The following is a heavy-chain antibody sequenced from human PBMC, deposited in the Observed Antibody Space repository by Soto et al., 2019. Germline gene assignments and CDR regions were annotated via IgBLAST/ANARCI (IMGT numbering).Heavy chain of an antibody. D-gene: IGHD6-13*01. V-gene: IGHV4-59*08. CDR3: AGEGYSSSWYRYYGMDV. CDR2: IYYSGST. CDR1: GGSISSYY. Sequence: QVQLQESGPGLVKPSETLSLTCTVSGGSISSYYWSWIRQPPGKGLEWIGYIYYSGSTNYNPSLKSRVTLSVDTSKNQFSLKLSSVTAADTAVYYCAGEGYSSSWYRYYGMDVWGQGTTVTVSS. J-gene: IGHJ6*02.